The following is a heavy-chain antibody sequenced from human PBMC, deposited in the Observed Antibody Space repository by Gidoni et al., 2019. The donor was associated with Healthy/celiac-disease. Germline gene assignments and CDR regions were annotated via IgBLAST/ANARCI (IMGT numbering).Heavy chain of an antibody. V-gene: IGHV1-2*02. J-gene: IGHJ6*02. Sequence: QVQLVQSGAEVKKPGASVKVSCKASGYTFTGYYMHWVRQAPGQGREWMGWINPNSGGTNYAQKFQGRVTMTRDTSISTAYMELSRLRSDDTAVYYCARDFGGISYYYYGMDVWGQGTTVTVSS. CDR1: GYTFTGYY. D-gene: IGHD3-16*01. CDR3: ARDFGGISYYYYGMDV. CDR2: INPNSGGT.